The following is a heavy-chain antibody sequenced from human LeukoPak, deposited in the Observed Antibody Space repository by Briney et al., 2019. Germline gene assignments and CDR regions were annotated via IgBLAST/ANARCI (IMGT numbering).Heavy chain of an antibody. V-gene: IGHV3-21*01. CDR3: AGLWFGELLSSEH. CDR1: GFTFSSYS. Sequence: GSLRLSCAASGFTFSSYSMNWVRQAPGKGLEWVSSISSSSSYIYYADSVKGRFTISRDNAKNSLYLQMNSLRAEDTAVYYCAGLWFGELLSSEHWGQGTLVTVSS. CDR2: ISSSSSYI. D-gene: IGHD3-10*01. J-gene: IGHJ1*01.